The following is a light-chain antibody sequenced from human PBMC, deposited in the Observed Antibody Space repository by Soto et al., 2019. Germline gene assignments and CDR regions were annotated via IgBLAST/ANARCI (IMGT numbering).Light chain of an antibody. J-gene: IGKJ1*01. CDR2: GAS. CDR1: QSIGSK. CDR3: QQYNQWPPIT. Sequence: ETVLTQSPATLSVSPGERATLSCRASQSIGSKLVWYQQKPGQAPRLLIFGASTRATGIPDRFSGSGSGTEFTLTISSLQTEDFAVYYCQQYNQWPPITFGQGTKVDIK. V-gene: IGKV3-15*01.